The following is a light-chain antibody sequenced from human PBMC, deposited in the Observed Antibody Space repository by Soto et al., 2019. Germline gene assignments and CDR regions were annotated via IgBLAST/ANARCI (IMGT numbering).Light chain of an antibody. CDR2: GVT. J-gene: IGLJ2*01. CDR3: CSYAGSYAV. V-gene: IGLV2-11*01. CDR1: SSDVGAYNY. Sequence: QSVLTQPRSVSGSPGQSVTISCTGTSSDVGAYNYVSWYQQHPGKAPKLMIYGVTNRPSGVPARFSGSKSGNTASLTISGLQTDDEADYYCCSYAGSYAVFGGGTKLTVL.